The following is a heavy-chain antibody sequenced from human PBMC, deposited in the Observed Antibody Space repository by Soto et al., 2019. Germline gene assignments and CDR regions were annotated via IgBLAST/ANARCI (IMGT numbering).Heavy chain of an antibody. CDR2: INAGNGST. CDR1: GYTFTSYA. J-gene: IGHJ2*01. V-gene: IGHV1-3*01. Sequence: ASVKVSCKASGYTFTSYAMHWVRQAPGQRLEWMGWINAGNGSTKYSQKFQGRVTITRDTSASTAYMELSSLRSEDTAVYYCARDVYSSGWYFDLWGRGTLVTVSS. CDR3: ARDVYSSGWYFDL. D-gene: IGHD6-19*01.